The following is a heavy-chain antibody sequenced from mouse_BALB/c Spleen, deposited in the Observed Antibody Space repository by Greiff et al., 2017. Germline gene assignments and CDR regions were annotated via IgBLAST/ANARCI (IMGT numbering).Heavy chain of an antibody. CDR3: AKDWDDY. Sequence: VKVVESGAELMKPGASVKISCKATGYTFSSYWIEWVKQRPGHGLEWIGEILPGSGSTNYNEKFKGKATFTADTSSNTAYMQLSSLTSEDSAVYYCAKDWDDYWGQGTTLTVSS. CDR2: ILPGSGST. D-gene: IGHD4-1*01. CDR1: GYTFSSYW. J-gene: IGHJ2*01. V-gene: IGHV1-9*01.